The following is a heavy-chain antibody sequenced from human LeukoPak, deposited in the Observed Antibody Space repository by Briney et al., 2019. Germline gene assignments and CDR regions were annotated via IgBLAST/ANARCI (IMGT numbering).Heavy chain of an antibody. CDR1: GGTFSSYA. Sequence: ASVKVSCKASGGTFSSYAISWVRQAPGQGLEWMGGIIPIFGTANYAQKFQGRVTITADKSTSTAYMELSSPRSEDTAVYYCASSRYYYDSSGHGNWFDPWGQGTLVTVSS. V-gene: IGHV1-69*06. CDR3: ASSRYYYDSSGHGNWFDP. CDR2: IIPIFGTA. D-gene: IGHD3-22*01. J-gene: IGHJ5*02.